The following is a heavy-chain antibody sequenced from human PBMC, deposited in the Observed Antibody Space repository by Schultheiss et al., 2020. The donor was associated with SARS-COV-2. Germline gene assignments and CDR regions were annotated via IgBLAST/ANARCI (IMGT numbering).Heavy chain of an antibody. CDR3: AKLSPVTTLQPVDY. D-gene: IGHD4-17*01. V-gene: IGHV3-7*03. Sequence: GESLKISCAASGFNLRNYWMDWVRQAPGKGLQWVANIKQDVSVEHYVDSVRGRFIISRDNAKNSLDLQMNSLRVDDTAVYYCAKLSPVTTLQPVDYWGQGTLVTVSS. J-gene: IGHJ4*02. CDR1: GFNLRNYW. CDR2: IKQDVSVE.